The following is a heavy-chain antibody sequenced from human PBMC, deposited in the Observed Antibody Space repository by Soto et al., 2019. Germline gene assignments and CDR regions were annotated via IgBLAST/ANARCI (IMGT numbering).Heavy chain of an antibody. CDR3: ARGDYDSSGYYY. D-gene: IGHD3-22*01. CDR2: INPSGGST. V-gene: IGHV1-46*01. Sequence: ASVKVSCKASGYTFTNYFMHWVRQAPGQGLQWMGIINPSGGSTSHAQRLQGRVTMTTDTSTSTVYMELSSLRSEDTAVYYCARGDYDSSGYYYWGQGTLVTVSS. J-gene: IGHJ4*02. CDR1: GYTFTNYF.